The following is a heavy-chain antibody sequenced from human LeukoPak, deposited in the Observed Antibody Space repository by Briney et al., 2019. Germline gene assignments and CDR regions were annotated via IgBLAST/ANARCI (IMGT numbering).Heavy chain of an antibody. V-gene: IGHV4-34*01. CDR2: INHSGST. CDR3: ARGVREMGGYDWGYYYYYMDV. D-gene: IGHD5-12*01. J-gene: IGHJ6*03. CDR1: GGSFSGYY. Sequence: SETLSFTCAVYGGSFSGYYWSWIRQPPGKGLEWIGEINHSGSTNYNPSLKSRVTISVDTSKNQFSLKLSSVTAADTAVYYCARGVREMGGYDWGYYYYYMDVWGKGTTVTVSS.